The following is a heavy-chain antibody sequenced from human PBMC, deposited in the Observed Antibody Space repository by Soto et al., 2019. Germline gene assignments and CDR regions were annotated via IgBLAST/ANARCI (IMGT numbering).Heavy chain of an antibody. Sequence: PGGSLRLSCAASGFTFSSYAMSWVRQAPGKGLEWVSAISGSGGSTYYADSVKGRFTISRDNSKNTLYLQMNSLRAEDTAVYYCAKSRTRYNWSSEMEPFDYWGQGTLVNVSS. J-gene: IGHJ4*02. CDR2: ISGSGGST. V-gene: IGHV3-23*01. CDR1: GFTFSSYA. CDR3: AKSRTRYNWSSEMEPFDY. D-gene: IGHD1-20*01.